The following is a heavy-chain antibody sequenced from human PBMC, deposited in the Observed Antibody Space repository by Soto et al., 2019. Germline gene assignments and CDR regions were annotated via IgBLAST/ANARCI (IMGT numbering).Heavy chain of an antibody. D-gene: IGHD3-9*01. CDR1: GGSVSSGSYY. CDR3: ARALTYYDILTGYYDDYYYYGMDV. J-gene: IGHJ6*02. Sequence: QVQLQESGPGLVKPSETLSLTCTVSGGSVSSGSYYWSWIRQPPGKGLEWIGYIYYSGSTNYNPSRKSRATISVDTSKNQFSLKLSSVTAADTAVYCCARALTYYDILTGYYDDYYYYGMDVWGQGTTVTVSS. CDR2: IYYSGST. V-gene: IGHV4-61*01.